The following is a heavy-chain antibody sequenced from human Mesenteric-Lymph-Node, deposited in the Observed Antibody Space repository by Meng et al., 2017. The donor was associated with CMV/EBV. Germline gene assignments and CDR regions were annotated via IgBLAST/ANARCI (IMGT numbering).Heavy chain of an antibody. CDR3: TCPYSSSHWVSEY. D-gene: IGHD6-13*01. CDR1: GYTFTGYY. CDR2: INPHTGVT. J-gene: IGHJ4*02. Sequence: ASVKVSCKASGYTFTGYYIYWVRQAPGQGLEWMGYINPHTGVTDYPQKFQGRVTMTSDSSTSTAYMAVSSLRSDDTAVYYCTCPYSSSHWVSEYWGQGTLVTVSS. V-gene: IGHV1-2*02.